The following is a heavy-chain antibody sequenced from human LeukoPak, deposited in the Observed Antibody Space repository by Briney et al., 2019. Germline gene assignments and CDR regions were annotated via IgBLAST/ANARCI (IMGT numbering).Heavy chain of an antibody. V-gene: IGHV3-30-3*01. D-gene: IGHD6-19*01. Sequence: PGGSLRLSCAASGFTFSSYAMYWVRQAPGKGLEWVAVISYDGSNKYYADSVKGRFTISRDNSKNTLYLQMNSLRAEDTALYYCAPHSSGWYYDWGQGTLVTVSS. CDR1: GFTFSSYA. CDR3: APHSSGWYYD. J-gene: IGHJ4*02. CDR2: ISYDGSNK.